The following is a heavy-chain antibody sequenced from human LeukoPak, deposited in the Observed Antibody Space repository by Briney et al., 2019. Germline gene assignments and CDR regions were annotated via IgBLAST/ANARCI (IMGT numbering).Heavy chain of an antibody. J-gene: IGHJ4*02. D-gene: IGHD1-1*01. CDR2: IYHSGST. V-gene: IGHV4-38-2*02. CDR1: GYSISSGYY. CDR3: AREHGPNEGH. Sequence: SETLSLTCTVSGYSISSGYYWGWIRQPPGKGLEWIGSIYHSGSTYYNPSLKSRVTISVDTSKNQFSLKLSSVTAADTAVYYCAREHGPNEGHWGQGTLVTVSS.